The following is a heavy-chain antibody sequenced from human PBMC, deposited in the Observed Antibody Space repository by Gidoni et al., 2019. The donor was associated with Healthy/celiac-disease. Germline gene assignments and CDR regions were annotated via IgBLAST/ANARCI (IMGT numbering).Heavy chain of an antibody. J-gene: IGHJ4*01. CDR3: TTQRVGYYASSCSFDF. CDR2: IKSKTDGGTT. CDR1: GFPCSNAW. Sequence: EVQPVESGGGLVKPGGSLRLSCAASGFPCSNAWMNWVRQAPGKGLAWVGRIKSKTDGGTTDYAAPVQGRFTISRDDSNNTLALQMNSLKTDDTAVYYCTTQRVGYYASSCSFDFWGHGTPVTVSS. V-gene: IGHV3-15*01. D-gene: IGHD3-22*01.